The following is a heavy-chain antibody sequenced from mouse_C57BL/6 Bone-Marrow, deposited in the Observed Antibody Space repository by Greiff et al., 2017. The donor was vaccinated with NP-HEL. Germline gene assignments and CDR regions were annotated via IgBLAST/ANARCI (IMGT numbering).Heavy chain of an antibody. J-gene: IGHJ3*01. CDR2: ISPRDGST. Sequence: QVPVNQSGPELVKPGASVKLSCKASGYTFTSYDINWVKQRPGPGLAWIGWISPRDGSTQYNEKFKGKATLTVDTSSSTAYMELHSLTSEDSAVYFGAGTGTTWFAYWGQGTLVTVSA. CDR1: GYTFTSYD. CDR3: AGTGTTWFAY. D-gene: IGHD4-1*01. V-gene: IGHV1-85*01.